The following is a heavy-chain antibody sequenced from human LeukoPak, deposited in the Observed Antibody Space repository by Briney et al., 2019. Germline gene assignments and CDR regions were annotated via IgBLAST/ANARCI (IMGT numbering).Heavy chain of an antibody. CDR3: AKDFPSYCSITSCYSSFDI. Sequence: GRSLRLSCAASGFTFDDYAMHWGRQAPGKGLEWVSGISWDSGSIGYADSVKGRFIISRDNAKNSLYLQMNRRSAEDTALYYCAKDFPSYCSITSCYSSFDIWGKGTMVTVSS. D-gene: IGHD2-2*02. J-gene: IGHJ3*02. V-gene: IGHV3-9*01. CDR1: GFTFDDYA. CDR2: ISWDSGSI.